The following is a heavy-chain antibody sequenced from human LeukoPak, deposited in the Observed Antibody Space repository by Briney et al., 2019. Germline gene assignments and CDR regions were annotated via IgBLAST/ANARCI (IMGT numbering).Heavy chain of an antibody. V-gene: IGHV4-34*01. CDR1: GGSFSGYY. D-gene: IGHD5-18*01. CDR2: INHSGST. J-gene: IGHJ3*02. CDR3: ASGVGGGDTAMVTRRSHAFDI. Sequence: SETLSLTCAVYGGSFSGYYWSWIRQPPGKGLEWIGEINHSGSTNYNPSLKSRVTISVDTSKNQFSLKLSSVTAADTAVYYCASGVGGGDTAMVTRRSHAFDIWGQGTMVTVSS.